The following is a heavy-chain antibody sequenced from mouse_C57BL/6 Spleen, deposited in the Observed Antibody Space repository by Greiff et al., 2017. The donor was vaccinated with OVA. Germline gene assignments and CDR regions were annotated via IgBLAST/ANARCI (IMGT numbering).Heavy chain of an antibody. CDR3: AREPTVVAPTIAMDY. CDR1: GYAFSSYW. J-gene: IGHJ4*01. Sequence: LVESGAELVKPGASVKISCKASGYAFSSYWMNWVKQRPGKGLEWIGQIYPGDGDTNYNGKFKGKATLTADKSSSTAYMQLSSLTSEDSAVYFCAREPTVVAPTIAMDYWGQGTSVTVSS. CDR2: IYPGDGDT. V-gene: IGHV1-80*01. D-gene: IGHD1-1*01.